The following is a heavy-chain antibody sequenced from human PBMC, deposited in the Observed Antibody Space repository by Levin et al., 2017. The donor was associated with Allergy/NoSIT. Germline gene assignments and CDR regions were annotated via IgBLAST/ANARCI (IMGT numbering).Heavy chain of an antibody. CDR2: IFYRGST. J-gene: IGHJ2*01. V-gene: IGHV4-59*01. Sequence: SQTLSLPCTVSGASLNSYYWSWIRQPPGKGLEWIGNIFYRGSTNYNPSLESRVTISVDTSKNQFSLKLSSVTAADTAVYYCARATYSGSYFWYFDLWGRGTLVTVSS. CDR3: ARATYSGSYFWYFDL. D-gene: IGHD1-26*01. CDR1: GASLNSYY.